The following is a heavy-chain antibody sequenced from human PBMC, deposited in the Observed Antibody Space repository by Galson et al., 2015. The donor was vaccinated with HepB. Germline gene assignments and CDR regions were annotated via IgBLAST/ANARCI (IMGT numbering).Heavy chain of an antibody. J-gene: IGHJ6*02. V-gene: IGHV6-1*01. D-gene: IGHD3-22*01. Sequence: CAISGDSVSSSTAAWNWIRQSPSRGLEWLGRTYYRSKWYNDYAVSVKSRITINPGTSKNQFSLQLSSVTPDDTAVDYFARDSFYDNTGYPVPRNFGVDVWGQGTTVTVSS. CDR1: GDSVSSSTAA. CDR3: ARDSFYDNTGYPVPRNFGVDV. CDR2: TYYRSKWYN.